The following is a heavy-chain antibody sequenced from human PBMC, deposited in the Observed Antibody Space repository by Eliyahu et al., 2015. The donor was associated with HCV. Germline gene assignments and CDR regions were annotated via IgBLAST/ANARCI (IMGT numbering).Heavy chain of an antibody. D-gene: IGHD1-26*01. V-gene: IGHV2-26*01. CDR3: ARVSTELLLWDWWYYLDV. CDR2: IFANDAK. Sequence: QVTLKESGPVLVKPTETLTLTCTVSGFSINXRLGVSWIRQPPGKALEWLAHIFANDAKSYSTSLKTRLTVSRDTSKSQVVLTMTNMDPVDTATYYCARVSTELLLWDWWYYLDVWGKGTAVTVSS. CDR1: GFSINXRLG. J-gene: IGHJ6*03.